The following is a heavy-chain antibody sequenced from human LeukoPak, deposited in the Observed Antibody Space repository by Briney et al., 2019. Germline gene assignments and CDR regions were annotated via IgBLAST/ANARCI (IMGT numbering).Heavy chain of an antibody. D-gene: IGHD4-23*01. V-gene: IGHV3-21*01. Sequence: PGGSLRLSCAASGFTFSSYSMNWVRRAPGKGLEWVSSISSSSSYIYYADSVKGRFTISRDNAKNSLYLQMNSLRAEDTAVYYCASDYGGNSNGMDVWGQGTTVTVSS. CDR1: GFTFSSYS. J-gene: IGHJ6*02. CDR2: ISSSSSYI. CDR3: ASDYGGNSNGMDV.